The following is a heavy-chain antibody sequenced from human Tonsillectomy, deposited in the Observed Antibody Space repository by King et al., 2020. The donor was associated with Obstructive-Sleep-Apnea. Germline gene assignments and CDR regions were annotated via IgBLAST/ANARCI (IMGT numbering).Heavy chain of an antibody. Sequence: QLVQSGAEVKKPGASVKVSCKASGYTFTNYGITWVRQAPGQGPEWMGWISAYNGNTNYAQKLQGRVTMTPDTSTSTAYMELRSLRSYDTAVYYCARVGGGYNLDFYYGMDVWGQGTTVTVSS. D-gene: IGHD5-24*01. CDR3: ARVGGGYNLDFYYGMDV. CDR2: ISAYNGNT. CDR1: GYTFTNYG. V-gene: IGHV1-18*01. J-gene: IGHJ6*02.